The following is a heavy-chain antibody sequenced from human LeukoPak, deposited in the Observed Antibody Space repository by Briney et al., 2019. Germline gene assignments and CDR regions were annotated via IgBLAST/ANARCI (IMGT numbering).Heavy chain of an antibody. CDR2: ISSSGSTI. CDR1: GFTFSDYY. CDR3: ARVGRYSGSYSDFDY. D-gene: IGHD1-26*01. Sequence: GGSLRLSXAASGFTFSDYYMSWIRQAPGKGLEWVSYISSSGSTIYYADSVKGRFTISRDNAKNSLYLQMNSLRAEDTAVYYCARVGRYSGSYSDFDYWGQGTLVTVSS. J-gene: IGHJ4*02. V-gene: IGHV3-11*04.